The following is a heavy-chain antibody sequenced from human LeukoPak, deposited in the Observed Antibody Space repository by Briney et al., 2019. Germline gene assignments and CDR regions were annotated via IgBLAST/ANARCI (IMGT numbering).Heavy chain of an antibody. V-gene: IGHV5-51*01. CDR2: IYPGDSDT. Sequence: GESLKISCKGSGYSFTSYWISWVRQMPGKGLEWMGIIYPGDSDTRYSPSFQGQVTISADKSISTAYLQWSSLKASDTAMYYCARQTYYYDSSGYYASWFDPWGQGTLVTVSS. CDR1: GYSFTSYW. CDR3: ARQTYYYDSSGYYASWFDP. D-gene: IGHD3-22*01. J-gene: IGHJ5*02.